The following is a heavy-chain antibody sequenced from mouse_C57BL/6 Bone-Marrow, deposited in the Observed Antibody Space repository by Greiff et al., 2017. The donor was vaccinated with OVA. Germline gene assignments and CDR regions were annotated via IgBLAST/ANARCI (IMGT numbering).Heavy chain of an antibody. V-gene: IGHV1-69*01. D-gene: IGHD2-4*01. CDR3: ARLIYYDFPCFDY. CDR1: GYTFTSYW. CDR2: IDPSDSYT. Sequence: QVQLQQPGAELVMPGASVKLSCKASGYTFTSYWMHWVKQRPGQGLEWIGEIDPSDSYTNYNQKFKGKSTLTVDKSSSTAYMQLSSLTSEDSAVYYCARLIYYDFPCFDYGGQGTTLTVSS. J-gene: IGHJ2*01.